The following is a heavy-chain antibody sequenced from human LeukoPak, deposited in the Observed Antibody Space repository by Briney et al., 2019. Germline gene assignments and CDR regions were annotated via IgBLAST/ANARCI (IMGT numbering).Heavy chain of an antibody. D-gene: IGHD6-19*01. CDR1: GFTFSSYS. Sequence: GGSLRLSCAASGFTFSSYSMNWVRQAPGKGVGGVSYISGSSSTIYYAASAKGRFTISRENAKHSLYLQMKSLRAEDTAGYYCARDFHSRAVAGPREYYMDVWGKRATGTLSS. V-gene: IGHV3-48*01. CDR3: ARDFHSRAVAGPREYYMDV. CDR2: ISGSSSTI. J-gene: IGHJ6*03.